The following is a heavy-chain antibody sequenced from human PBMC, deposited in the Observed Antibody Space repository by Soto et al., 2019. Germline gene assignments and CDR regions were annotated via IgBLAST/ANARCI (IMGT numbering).Heavy chain of an antibody. J-gene: IGHJ4*02. CDR3: VKDAPQPFSD. CDR1: GFDFSNYG. D-gene: IGHD3-3*02. CDR2: ISGTANAS. V-gene: IGHV3-23*01. Sequence: EVQLLESGGGLVQPGGSLRLSCAASGFDFSNYGMSWVRQAPGKGLEWVSAISGTANASYYAASVKGRFTISRDNSKNTLYLHMNSLRVEDTAVDFCVKDAPQPFSDWGQGTLVTVSS.